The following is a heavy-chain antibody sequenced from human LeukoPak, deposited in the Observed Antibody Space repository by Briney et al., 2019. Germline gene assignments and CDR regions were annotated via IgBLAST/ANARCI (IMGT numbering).Heavy chain of an antibody. J-gene: IGHJ3*02. CDR3: ARAHDYGDYSAFDI. Sequence: GGSLRLSCAASGFTVTSNYMSWVRQAPGKGLEWVSVIYSGGSTYYADSVKGRFTISRDNSKNTLYLQMNSLRAEDTAVYYCARAHDYGDYSAFDIWGQGTMVTVSS. CDR1: GFTVTSNY. D-gene: IGHD4-17*01. CDR2: IYSGGST. V-gene: IGHV3-53*01.